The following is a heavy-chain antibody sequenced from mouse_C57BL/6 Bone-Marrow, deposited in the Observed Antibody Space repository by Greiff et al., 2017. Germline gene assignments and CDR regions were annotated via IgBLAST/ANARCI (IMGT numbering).Heavy chain of an antibody. D-gene: IGHD1-1*01. CDR1: GYTFTSSW. CDR2: IHPSDSDT. CDR3: ASSSTTVVDYFDY. Sequence: QVQLQQPGAELVKPGALVKVSCKASGYTFTSSWMHWVKQRPGQGLEWIGRIHPSDSDTNYNQKFTGKATLTVAKSSSTAYMQISSLPSEDAAVYYCASSSTTVVDYFDYWGQGTTLTVSS. J-gene: IGHJ2*01. V-gene: IGHV1-74*01.